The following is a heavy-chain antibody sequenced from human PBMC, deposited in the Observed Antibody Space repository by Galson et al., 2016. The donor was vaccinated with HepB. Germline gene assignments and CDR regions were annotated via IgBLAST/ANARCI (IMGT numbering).Heavy chain of an antibody. CDR2: TPAGGYST. CDR1: GFTFSTHA. D-gene: IGHD3-22*01. CDR3: VGGYYLYYFEY. Sequence: SLRLSCAASGFTFSTHAMTWVRQAPGKGLEWVSETPAGGYSTYYADSVQGRLTISRDNSKNTLNLKMNSLRVDDTAMYYCVGGYYLYYFEYWGQGTRVTVSS. J-gene: IGHJ4*02. V-gene: IGHV3-23*01.